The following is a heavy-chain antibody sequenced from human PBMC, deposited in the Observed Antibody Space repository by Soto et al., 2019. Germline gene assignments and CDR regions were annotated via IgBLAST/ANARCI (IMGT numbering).Heavy chain of an antibody. CDR2: ISSGGDST. D-gene: IGHD2-21*02. J-gene: IGHJ4*02. CDR3: AKGGLRCGDGDCHYYLDY. CDR1: GFTFSSYA. V-gene: IGHV3-23*01. Sequence: EVQLLESGGGLVQPGGSLRLSCAASGFTFSSYAVSWVRQAPGKGLEWVSAISSGGDSTNYADSVKGRFTISRDNSKNTLYLQIDSLRAEDTAVYYCAKGGLRCGDGDCHYYLDYWGQGTLVTVSS.